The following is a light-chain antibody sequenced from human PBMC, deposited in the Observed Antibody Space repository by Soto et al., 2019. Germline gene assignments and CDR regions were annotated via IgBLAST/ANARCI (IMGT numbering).Light chain of an antibody. J-gene: IGLJ2*01. V-gene: IGLV4-69*01. Sequence: QAVVTQSPSASASLGASVKLTCTLSSGHSSYAIAWHQKQPGKGPRYLMDLNNDGSHTKGDGIPDRFSGSSSRADRYLIISCLHSEDEADYYCQTWGTGFQFFGGGTKLTVL. CDR1: SGHSSYA. CDR3: QTWGTGFQF. CDR2: LNNDGSH.